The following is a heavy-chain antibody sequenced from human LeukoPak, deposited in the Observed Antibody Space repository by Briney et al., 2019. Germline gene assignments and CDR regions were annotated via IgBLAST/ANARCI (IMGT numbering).Heavy chain of an antibody. V-gene: IGHV3-23*01. J-gene: IGHJ4*02. CDR2: IVGGGGTT. CDR1: GFTFSGYA. D-gene: IGHD6-19*01. CDR3: AKARLSTGWAYNDY. Sequence: GGSLRLSCAASGFTFSGYAMSWVRQAPGKGLEWVSAIVGGGGTTFYADSVKGRFTISRDNSKNAVFLQMNSLRAEDTAVYFCAKARLSTGWAYNDYWGQGTLVTVSS.